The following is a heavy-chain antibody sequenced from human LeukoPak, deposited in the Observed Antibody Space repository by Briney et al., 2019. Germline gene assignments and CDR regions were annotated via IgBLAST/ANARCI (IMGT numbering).Heavy chain of an antibody. CDR2: ISAYNGHT. D-gene: IGHD3-22*01. J-gene: IGHJ3*02. Sequence: GASVKVSCKASGYSFTNYGIGWLRQAPGQGLEWLGWISAYNGHTNYAQKLQGRVTMTTDTSTSTAYMELRGLRSDDTAVYYCARVLRPRYYYDSSGYYKDALDIWGQGTMVAVSS. CDR1: GYSFTNYG. CDR3: ARVLRPRYYYDSSGYYKDALDI. V-gene: IGHV1-18*01.